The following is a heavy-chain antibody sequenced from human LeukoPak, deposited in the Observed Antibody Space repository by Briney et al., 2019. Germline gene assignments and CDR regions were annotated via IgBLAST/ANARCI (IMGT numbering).Heavy chain of an antibody. Sequence: GGSLRLSCAASGFTFSSYAMSWIRQAPGKGVEWVSYISSSGSTIYYADSVKGRFTISRDNAKNSLYLQMNSLRAEDTAVYYCARESGGARYYYYYMDVWGKGTTVTVSS. J-gene: IGHJ6*03. CDR1: GFTFSSYA. CDR3: ARESGGARYYYYYMDV. D-gene: IGHD2-15*01. V-gene: IGHV3-11*04. CDR2: ISSSGSTI.